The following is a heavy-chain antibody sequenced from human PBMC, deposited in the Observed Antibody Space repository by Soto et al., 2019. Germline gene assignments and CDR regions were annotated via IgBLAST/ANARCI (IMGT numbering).Heavy chain of an antibody. D-gene: IGHD6-13*01. Sequence: EVQLVESGGGLVQPGRSLRLSCAASGFTFDDYAMHWVRQAPGKGLEWVSGISWNSGSIGYADSVKGRFTISRDNAKNSLYLQVNSLRAEDTALYYCAKDIGDSSSGGNYFDYWGQGTLVTVSS. V-gene: IGHV3-9*01. CDR1: GFTFDDYA. J-gene: IGHJ4*02. CDR2: ISWNSGSI. CDR3: AKDIGDSSSGGNYFDY.